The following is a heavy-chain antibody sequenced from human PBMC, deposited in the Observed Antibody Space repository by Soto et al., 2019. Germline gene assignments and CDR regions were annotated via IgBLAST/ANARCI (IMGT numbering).Heavy chain of an antibody. J-gene: IGHJ4*02. D-gene: IGHD2-2*01. CDR2: ISYDGSNK. Sequence: QVQLVQSGAEVKKPGASVKVSCKASGYTFTSYYMHWVRQAPGQGLEWVAVISYDGSNKYYADSVKGRFTISRDNSKNTLYLQMNSLRAEDTAVYYCARGPLYCSSTSCYPNDYWGQGTLVTVSS. V-gene: IGHV3-30*16. CDR1: GYTFTSYY. CDR3: ARGPLYCSSTSCYPNDY.